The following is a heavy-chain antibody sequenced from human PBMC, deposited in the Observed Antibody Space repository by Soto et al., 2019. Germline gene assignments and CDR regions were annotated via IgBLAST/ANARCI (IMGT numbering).Heavy chain of an antibody. CDR2: IIPIFGTA. Sequence: SVKVSCKASGGTFSSYAISWVRQAPGQGLEWMGGIIPIFGTANYAQKFQGRVTITADESTSTAYMELSSLRSEDTAVYYRARAGYYDILTGYYSPYYCGMDVWGQGTTVTVSS. J-gene: IGHJ6*02. CDR3: ARAGYYDILTGYYSPYYCGMDV. V-gene: IGHV1-69*13. CDR1: GGTFSSYA. D-gene: IGHD3-9*01.